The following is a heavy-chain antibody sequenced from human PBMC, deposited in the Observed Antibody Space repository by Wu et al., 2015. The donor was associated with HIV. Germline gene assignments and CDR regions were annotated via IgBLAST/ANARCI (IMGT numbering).Heavy chain of an antibody. V-gene: IGHV1-2*02. J-gene: IGHJ4*02. CDR3: ARDLNYDSSGYYYPYYFDY. D-gene: IGHD3-22*01. Sequence: QVHLVQSGAEVKKPGASVKVSCKASGYIFIDYYVHWVRQAPGQGLEWMGWFNPNTGGAHFGLDFQGRVSMTGDTSITTAYMELTRLATDDTAVYYCARDLNYDSSGYYYPYYFDYWGQGTLSPSPQ. CDR1: GYIFIDYY. CDR2: FNPNTGGA.